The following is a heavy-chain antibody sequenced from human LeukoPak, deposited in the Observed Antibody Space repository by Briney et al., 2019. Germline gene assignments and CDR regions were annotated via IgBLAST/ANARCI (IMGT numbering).Heavy chain of an antibody. CDR3: TGGKPETVFDY. CDR1: GFTFSIYA. J-gene: IGHJ4*02. Sequence: GSLRLSCAASGFTFSIYAINWVRQAPGKGLEWVGEINHSGSTNYNPSLKSRVTISIDTSKNQFSLKLTSLTAADTAVYYCTGGKPETVFDYWGQGTLVTVSS. D-gene: IGHD2-21*02. CDR2: INHSGST. V-gene: IGHV4-34*01.